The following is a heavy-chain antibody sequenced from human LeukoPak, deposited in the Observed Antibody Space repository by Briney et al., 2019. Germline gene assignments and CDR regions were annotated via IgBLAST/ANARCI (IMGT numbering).Heavy chain of an antibody. V-gene: IGHV4-39*07. CDR1: GDSISRSTYY. Sequence: SETLSLTCTVSGDSISRSTYYWSWIRQPPGKGLEWIGEINHSGSTNYNPSLKSRVTISVDTSKNQFSLKLSSVTAADTAVYYCAREFRGYFDYWGQGTLVTVSS. J-gene: IGHJ4*02. CDR2: INHSGST. D-gene: IGHD3-10*01. CDR3: AREFRGYFDY.